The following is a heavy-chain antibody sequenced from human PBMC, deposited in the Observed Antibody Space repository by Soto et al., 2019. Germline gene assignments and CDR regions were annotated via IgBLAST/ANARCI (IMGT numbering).Heavy chain of an antibody. Sequence: GASVKVSCKASGGTFSSYAISWVRQAPGQGLEWMGGIIPIFGTANYAQKFQGRVTITADESTSTAYMELSSLRSEDTAVYYCARATTDYDILTGYYGPGMDVWGQGTTVTVSS. CDR3: ARATTDYDILTGYYGPGMDV. CDR1: GGTFSSYA. J-gene: IGHJ6*02. D-gene: IGHD3-9*01. V-gene: IGHV1-69*13. CDR2: IIPIFGTA.